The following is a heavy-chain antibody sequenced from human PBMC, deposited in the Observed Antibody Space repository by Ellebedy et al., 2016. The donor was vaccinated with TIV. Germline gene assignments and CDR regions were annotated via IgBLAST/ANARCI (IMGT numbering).Heavy chain of an antibody. CDR1: GGSISSSSYY. Sequence: SETLSLTXTVSGGSISSSSYYWGWIRQPPGKGLEWIGSIYYSGSTYYNPSLKSRVTISVDTSKNQFSLKLSSVTAADTAVYYCARPQFDYDFWSGYSLAQPGPHYYGMDVWGQGTTVTVSS. J-gene: IGHJ6*02. V-gene: IGHV4-39*01. D-gene: IGHD3-3*01. CDR2: IYYSGST. CDR3: ARPQFDYDFWSGYSLAQPGPHYYGMDV.